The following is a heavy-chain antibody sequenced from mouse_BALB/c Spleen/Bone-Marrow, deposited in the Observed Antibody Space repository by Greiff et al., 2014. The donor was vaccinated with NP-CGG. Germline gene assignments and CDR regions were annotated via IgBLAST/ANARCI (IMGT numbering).Heavy chain of an antibody. Sequence: VKLMESGPGLVAPSQSLSITCTVSGFSLSRYSVHWVRQPPGKGLEWLGMIWGGGSTDYNSALKSRLSISKDNSKSQVFLKMNSLQTDDTAMYYCASKLPHHGYYERDAMDYWGQGTSVTVSS. D-gene: IGHD2-3*01. CDR2: IWGGGST. CDR3: ASKLPHHGYYERDAMDY. V-gene: IGHV2-6-4*01. CDR1: GFSLSRYS. J-gene: IGHJ4*01.